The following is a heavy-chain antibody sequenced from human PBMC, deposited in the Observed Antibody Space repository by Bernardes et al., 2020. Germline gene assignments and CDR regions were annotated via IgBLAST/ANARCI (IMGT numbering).Heavy chain of an antibody. CDR3: AGGGGGSGYYDYYYYGMDV. J-gene: IGHJ6*04. CDR2: IYYSGST. V-gene: IGHV4-59*01. D-gene: IGHD3-3*01. CDR1: GGSISSYY. Sequence: SETLSLTCTVSGGSISSYYWSWIRQPPGKGLEWIGYIYYSGSTNYNPSLKSRVTISVDTSKNQFSLKLSSVTAADTAVYYCAGGGGGSGYYDYYYYGMDVWDKGTTVTVSS.